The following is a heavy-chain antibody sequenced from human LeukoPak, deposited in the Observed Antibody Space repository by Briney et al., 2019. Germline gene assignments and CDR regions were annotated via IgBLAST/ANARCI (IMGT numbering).Heavy chain of an antibody. Sequence: SETLSPTCTVSDGSITNYYWSWIRQPPGKGLEWIGCIYTSGNTNYNPSLKSRVTISVDTSKNQLSLRLTSVTAADTAVYYCASSRRRDGYPFDSWGQGTLVSVSS. D-gene: IGHD5-24*01. J-gene: IGHJ4*02. CDR2: IYTSGNT. CDR3: ASSRRRDGYPFDS. CDR1: DGSITNYY. V-gene: IGHV4-4*09.